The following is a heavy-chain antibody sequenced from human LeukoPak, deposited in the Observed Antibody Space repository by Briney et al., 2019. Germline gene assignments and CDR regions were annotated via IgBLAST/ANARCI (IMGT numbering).Heavy chain of an antibody. D-gene: IGHD6-13*01. V-gene: IGHV4-39*07. CDR3: ARTGYSSSYYKFRFDY. J-gene: IGHJ4*02. Sequence: SETLSLTCTVSGGSISSSSYYWGWIRQPPGKGLEWIGSIYYSGSTYYNPSLKSRGIISVDTSKNQFSLKMSSVTAADTAVYYCARTGYSSSYYKFRFDYWGQGTLVTASS. CDR2: IYYSGST. CDR1: GGSISSSSYY.